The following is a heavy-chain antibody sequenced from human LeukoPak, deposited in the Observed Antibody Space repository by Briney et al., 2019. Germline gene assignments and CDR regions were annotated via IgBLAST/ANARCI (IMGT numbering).Heavy chain of an antibody. J-gene: IGHJ4*02. Sequence: GGSLGLSCAASGFTFSSYGMHWVRQAPGKGLEWVAVIWYDGSNKYYADSVKGRFTISRDNSKNTLYLQMNSLRAEDTAVYYCARETVTTDYYFDYWGQGTLVTVSS. D-gene: IGHD4-17*01. CDR1: GFTFSSYG. CDR2: IWYDGSNK. CDR3: ARETVTTDYYFDY. V-gene: IGHV3-33*01.